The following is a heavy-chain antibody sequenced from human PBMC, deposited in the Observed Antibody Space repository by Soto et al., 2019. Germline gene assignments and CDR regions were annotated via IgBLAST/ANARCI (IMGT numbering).Heavy chain of an antibody. Sequence: PGGSLGLSCVASGFNFKKFAMAWVRQAAGEGLEWVSGISCCGGSASYADSVKGRFSIARDDSKNTVSLQLNSLRVEDTAQYYCAKADGQQWLIPHLDNWGQGTLVTVSS. J-gene: IGHJ4*02. CDR1: GFNFKKFA. V-gene: IGHV3-23*01. CDR3: AKADGQQWLIPHLDN. D-gene: IGHD6-19*01. CDR2: ISCCGGSA.